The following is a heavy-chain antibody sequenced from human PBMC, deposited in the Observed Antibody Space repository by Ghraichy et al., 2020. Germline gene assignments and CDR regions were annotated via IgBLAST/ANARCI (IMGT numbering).Heavy chain of an antibody. Sequence: WVLRLSCEASGFTFSSYDIHWVRQAPGKGLEWVALISYDGSNKFYADSVKGRFTISRDNSKNTLSLQMNGLRAEDTAVYYCAKDGGYYYDSTGASDYWGQGTLVTVSS. V-gene: IGHV3-30*18. D-gene: IGHD3-22*01. J-gene: IGHJ4*02. CDR1: GFTFSSYD. CDR3: AKDGGYYYDSTGASDY. CDR2: ISYDGSNK.